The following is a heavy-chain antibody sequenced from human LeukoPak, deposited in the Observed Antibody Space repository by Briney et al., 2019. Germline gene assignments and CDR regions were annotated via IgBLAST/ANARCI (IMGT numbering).Heavy chain of an antibody. CDR2: INPNSGDT. CDR1: GYTFTGYY. CDR3: AINYLYGPYYFDY. D-gene: IGHD2/OR15-2a*01. V-gene: IGHV1-2*02. Sequence: ASVKVSCKASGYTFTGYYMHWVRQAPGQGLEWMGWINPNSGDTNYAQKFQGRVTMTRDTSISTAYMELSRLRSDDTAVYYCAINYLYGPYYFDYWGQGTLVTVSS. J-gene: IGHJ4*02.